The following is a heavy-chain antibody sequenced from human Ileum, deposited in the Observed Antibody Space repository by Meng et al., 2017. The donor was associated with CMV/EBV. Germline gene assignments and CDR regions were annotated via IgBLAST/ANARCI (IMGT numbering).Heavy chain of an antibody. J-gene: IGHJ4*02. V-gene: IGHV3-74*01. CDR1: GFTFSSHW. CDR2: IKSDGSIT. D-gene: IGHD1-26*01. CDR3: ARDQSFKIDY. Sequence: ESRKISCAASGFTFSSHWMYWVRQAPGKGLMYVSRIKSDGSITSYADSVRGRFTISRDNAKNTLYLQMNSLRDADTAVYYCARDQSFKIDYWGQGTLVTVSS.